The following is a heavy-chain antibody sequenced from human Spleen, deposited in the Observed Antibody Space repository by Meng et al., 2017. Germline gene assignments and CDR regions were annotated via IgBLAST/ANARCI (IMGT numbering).Heavy chain of an antibody. D-gene: IGHD2-15*01. CDR2: IIPLFGIA. Sequence: SVKVSCKASGGTFSSYTISWVRQAPGQGLEWVGRIIPLFGIANYAQKFQGRVTITADKSTNTAYMELSSLRSEDTAVYYCARDRGILRTLDAFDIWGQGTMVTVSS. J-gene: IGHJ3*02. V-gene: IGHV1-69*04. CDR1: GGTFSSYT. CDR3: ARDRGILRTLDAFDI.